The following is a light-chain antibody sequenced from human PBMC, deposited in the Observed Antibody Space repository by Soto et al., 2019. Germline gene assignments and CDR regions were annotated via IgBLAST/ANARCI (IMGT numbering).Light chain of an antibody. J-gene: IGKJ5*01. CDR1: QSVSRY. CDR3: YQCSDWPLFT. CDR2: DAS. Sequence: EIVMTQSPATLSVSPGETATLSCRASQSVSRYFACCHHRPGQAPRRLINDASTRATGIPARFSGSGSATEFTLTISGLQSEDFAVYSCYQCSDWPLFTFGQGTRLEIK. V-gene: IGKV3-15*01.